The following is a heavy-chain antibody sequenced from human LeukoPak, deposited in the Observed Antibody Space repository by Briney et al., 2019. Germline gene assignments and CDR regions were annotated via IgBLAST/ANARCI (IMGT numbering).Heavy chain of an antibody. CDR3: ARDSWGMDV. J-gene: IGHJ6*02. Sequence: GGSLRLSCAASGFSVSSNYMSWVRQAPGKGLEWVSVFYSGGGTYYADSVKGRFTISRDNSKNTLYLQMNSLRAEDTAVYYCARDSWGMDVWGQGTTVTVSS. V-gene: IGHV3-66*01. CDR2: FYSGGGT. D-gene: IGHD6-6*01. CDR1: GFSVSSNY.